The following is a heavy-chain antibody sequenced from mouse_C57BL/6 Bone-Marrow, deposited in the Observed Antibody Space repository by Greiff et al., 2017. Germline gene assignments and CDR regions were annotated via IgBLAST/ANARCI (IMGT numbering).Heavy chain of an antibody. J-gene: IGHJ3*01. D-gene: IGHD1-1*01. CDR2: ILPGSGST. Sequence: VQLQQSGAELMKPGASVKLSCKATGYTFTGSWIEWVKQRPGNGLEWIGAILPGSGSTNYNEKFKGKATFTADTSSNTAYMQRSSLTTEDSAIYYCARFHYDGSSDPFAYWGQGTLVTVSA. V-gene: IGHV1-9*01. CDR3: ARFHYDGSSDPFAY. CDR1: GYTFTGSW.